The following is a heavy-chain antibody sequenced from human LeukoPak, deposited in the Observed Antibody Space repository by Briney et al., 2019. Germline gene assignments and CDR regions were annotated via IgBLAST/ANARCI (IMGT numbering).Heavy chain of an antibody. CDR3: ARDDTIAEGIGFEY. CDR1: GCTFNTYY. V-gene: IGHV1-46*02. D-gene: IGHD1-26*01. Sequence: AAVKVSCKASGCTFNTYYIHWVRQATGQGGEGLAIINHIYGRTNYAQKFKGRVAVTGDTSTSTVYMELSRLRSDDTAVYYCARDDTIAEGIGFEYWGQGTLVTVSP. J-gene: IGHJ4*02. CDR2: INHIYGRT.